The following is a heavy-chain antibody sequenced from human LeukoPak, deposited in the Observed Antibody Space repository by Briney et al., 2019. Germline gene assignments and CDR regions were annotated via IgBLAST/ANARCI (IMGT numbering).Heavy chain of an antibody. CDR3: ARDSGARYNWFDP. D-gene: IGHD3-10*01. J-gene: IGHJ5*02. Sequence: GGSLRLSCAASGFTFSSYWMPWVRQAPGKGLVWVSRINSDGSSTSYADSVKGRFTISRDNAKNTLYLQMNRLRAEDTAVYYCARDSGARYNWFDPWGQGTLVTVSS. CDR2: INSDGSST. V-gene: IGHV3-74*01. CDR1: GFTFSSYW.